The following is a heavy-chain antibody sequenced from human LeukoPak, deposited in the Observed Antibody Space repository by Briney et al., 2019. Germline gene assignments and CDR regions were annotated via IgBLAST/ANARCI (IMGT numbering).Heavy chain of an antibody. D-gene: IGHD6-13*01. V-gene: IGHV1-18*04. CDR3: ARDPSNTSGWSPYFDY. CDR2: ISAYNRDT. CDR1: GYTYTNHG. J-gene: IGHJ4*02. Sequence: ASVMVSCKASGYTYTNHGITWVRQAPGQGLEWMGWISAYNRDTKYAQNFQGRVTFITESSTNTAYMELRSLKSDDTAVYYCARDPSNTSGWSPYFDYWGQGTLVTVSA.